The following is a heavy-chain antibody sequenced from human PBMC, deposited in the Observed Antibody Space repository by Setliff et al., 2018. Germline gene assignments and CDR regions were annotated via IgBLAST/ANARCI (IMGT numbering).Heavy chain of an antibody. V-gene: IGHV4-34*01. CDR2: INHYGST. J-gene: IGHJ3*02. D-gene: IGHD3-10*01. CDR1: DGSFSDHY. Sequence: PSETLSLTCAVYDGSFSDHYWSWIRQPPGKGLEWIGEINHYGSTKYKSSLKSRVTISVDTPKNQFSLKLHSVTAADTAVYYCARRWNFGPDGSGIHDGFDMWGEGTMVTVSS. CDR3: ARRWNFGPDGSGIHDGFDM.